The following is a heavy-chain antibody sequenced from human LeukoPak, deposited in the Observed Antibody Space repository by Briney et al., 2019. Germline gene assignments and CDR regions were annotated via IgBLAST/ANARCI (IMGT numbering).Heavy chain of an antibody. CDR1: GFTFSDYY. V-gene: IGHV3-11*01. D-gene: IGHD2-2*01. CDR3: ARMLEGYCSSTSCQKNNWSDP. CDR2: ISSSGSTI. J-gene: IGHJ5*02. Sequence: GGSLRLSCAASGFTFSDYYMSWIRQAPGKGLEWVSYISSSGSTIYYADSVKGRFTISRDNAKNSLYLQMNSLRAEDTAVYYCARMLEGYCSSTSCQKNNWSDPWGQGTLVTVSS.